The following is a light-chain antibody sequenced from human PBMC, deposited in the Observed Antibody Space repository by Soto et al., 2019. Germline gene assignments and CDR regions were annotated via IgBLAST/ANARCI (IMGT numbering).Light chain of an antibody. CDR1: QSVSSN. CDR2: GES. Sequence: EIVRTQSPATLSVSPGERATLSCRASQSVSSNLAWYQQKPGQAPRLLIYGESTRATGIPARFSGSGSGTEFTLTISSLQSEDFAVYYCQQYNNWPPYTFGQGTKLEIK. V-gene: IGKV3-15*01. J-gene: IGKJ2*01. CDR3: QQYNNWPPYT.